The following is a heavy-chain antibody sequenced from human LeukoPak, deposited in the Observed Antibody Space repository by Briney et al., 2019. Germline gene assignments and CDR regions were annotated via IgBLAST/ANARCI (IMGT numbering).Heavy chain of an antibody. CDR2: IIPIFGTA. J-gene: IGHJ6*02. D-gene: IGHD4-17*01. Sequence: GSSVKVSCTASGGTFSIYAISWVRQAPGQGLEWMGGIIPIFGTANYAQKFQGRVTITADESTSTAYMELSSLRSEDTAVYYCARWTYGDLYYYYGMDVWGQGTTVTVSS. CDR1: GGTFSIYA. CDR3: ARWTYGDLYYYYGMDV. V-gene: IGHV1-69*01.